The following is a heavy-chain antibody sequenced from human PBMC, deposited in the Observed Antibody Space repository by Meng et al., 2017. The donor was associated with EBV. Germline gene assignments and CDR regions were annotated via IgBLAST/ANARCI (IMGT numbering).Heavy chain of an antibody. V-gene: IGHV1-69*01. CDR2: LIPMSGAP. CDR3: ASESGRGFTPDF. D-gene: IGHD3-10*01. Sequence: QVQGEASGAEVKRPGASVKISCKTSGGPFRSDAVSWVRQGPGQGLEWLGGLIPMSGAPHYAQKFQDRVTITADEYTRTHYMEVSSLRSDDTAMYYCASESGRGFTPDFWGQGTLVTVSS. J-gene: IGHJ4*02. CDR1: GGPFRSDA.